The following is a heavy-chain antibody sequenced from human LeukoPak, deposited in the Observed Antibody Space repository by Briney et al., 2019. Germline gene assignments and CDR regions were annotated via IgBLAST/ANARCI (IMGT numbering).Heavy chain of an antibody. J-gene: IGHJ4*02. Sequence: NPSETLSLTCTVSGGSISSYYWSWIRQPPGKGLEWIGYIYYRGSTNYNPSLKSRVTISVDTSKNQFSLKLSSVTAADTAVYYCARDAGAAALDYWGQGTLVTVSS. CDR1: GGSISSYY. D-gene: IGHD6-13*01. CDR2: IYYRGST. V-gene: IGHV4-59*01. CDR3: ARDAGAAALDY.